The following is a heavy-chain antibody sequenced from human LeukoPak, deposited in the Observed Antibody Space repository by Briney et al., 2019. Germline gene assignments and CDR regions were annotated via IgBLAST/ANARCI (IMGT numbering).Heavy chain of an antibody. Sequence: GGSLRLSCAASGFTFTSYAMNWVRQAPGQGLEWMGWINTNTGNPTYAQGFTGRFVFSLDTSVSTAYLQISSLKAEDTAVYYCARKWGYYYMDVWGKGTTVTVSS. CDR3: ARKWGYYYMDV. CDR2: INTNTGNP. V-gene: IGHV7-4-1*02. CDR1: GFTFTSYA. D-gene: IGHD7-27*01. J-gene: IGHJ6*03.